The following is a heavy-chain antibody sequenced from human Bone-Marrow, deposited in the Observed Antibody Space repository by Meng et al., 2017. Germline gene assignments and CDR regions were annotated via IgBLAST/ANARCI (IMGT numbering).Heavy chain of an antibody. V-gene: IGHV3-21*01. Sequence: GESLKISCAASGFTFSSYSMNWVRQAPGKGLEWVSSISSSSSYIYYADSVKGRFTISRDNAKNSLYLQMNSLRAEDTAVYYCARDAHYYGSGSPALGDYWGQG. CDR1: GFTFSSYS. J-gene: IGHJ4*02. CDR2: ISSSSSYI. CDR3: ARDAHYYGSGSPALGDY. D-gene: IGHD3-10*01.